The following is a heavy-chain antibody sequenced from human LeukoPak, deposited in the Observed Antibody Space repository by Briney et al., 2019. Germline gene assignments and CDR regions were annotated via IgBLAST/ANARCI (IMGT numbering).Heavy chain of an antibody. Sequence: GGSLRLSCAASGFTFSSYAMSWVRQAPGKGLEWVSAISGSGGSTYYADSVKGRFTISRDNSKNTLYPQMNSLRAEDTAVYYCAKLYCSSTSCYHGGLYFDYWGQGTLVTVSS. CDR3: AKLYCSSTSCYHGGLYFDY. J-gene: IGHJ4*02. CDR2: ISGSGGST. D-gene: IGHD2-2*01. CDR1: GFTFSSYA. V-gene: IGHV3-23*01.